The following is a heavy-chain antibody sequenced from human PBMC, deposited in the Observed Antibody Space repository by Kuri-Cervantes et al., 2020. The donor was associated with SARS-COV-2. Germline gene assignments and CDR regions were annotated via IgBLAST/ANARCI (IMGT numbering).Heavy chain of an antibody. D-gene: IGHD2-15*01. V-gene: IGHV1-69*01. CDR3: ARNTRDCSGGSCYWSSRYYYMDV. Sequence: GGSLRLSCKASGYTFTSYDINWVRQAPGQGLEWMGWIIPIFGTANYAQKFQGRVTITADESTSTAYMELSSLRSEDTAVYYCARNTRDCSGGSCYWSSRYYYMDVWGKGTTVTVSS. J-gene: IGHJ6*03. CDR2: IIPIFGTA. CDR1: GYTFTSYD.